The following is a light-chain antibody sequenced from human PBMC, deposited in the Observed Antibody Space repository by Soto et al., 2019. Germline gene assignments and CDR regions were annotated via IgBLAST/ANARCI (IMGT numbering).Light chain of an antibody. J-gene: IGKJ4*01. Sequence: EIVLTRSPGTQNLSPGERATLSCRASQSVGKSLAWYQQKPGQAPRLLIYGASTRATGIPDRFSGSGSGTEFTLTISSLQSEDVAVYYCQQYNKWPLAFGGGTNVDIK. CDR1: QSVGKS. CDR2: GAS. CDR3: QQYNKWPLA. V-gene: IGKV3D-15*01.